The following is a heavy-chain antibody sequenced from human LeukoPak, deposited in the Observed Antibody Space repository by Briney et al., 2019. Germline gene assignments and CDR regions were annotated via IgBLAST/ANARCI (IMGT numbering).Heavy chain of an antibody. V-gene: IGHV4-34*01. CDR1: SGSFSGYY. CDR2: FNHNWGT. D-gene: IGHD4-11*01. Sequence: SETLSLTCAVYSGSFSGYYWTWFRQPPGKGLEWIGEFNHNWGTKYNPSLNSRVTILVDTSNNHLSLKLTSVTAADTAVYFCARGRVSSSTWYSTYYYFFYMDFWGKGTTVTVSS. CDR3: ARGRVSSSTWYSTYYYFFYMDF. J-gene: IGHJ6*03.